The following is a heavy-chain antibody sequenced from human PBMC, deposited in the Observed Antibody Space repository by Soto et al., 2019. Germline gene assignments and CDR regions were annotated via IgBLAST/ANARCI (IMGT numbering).Heavy chain of an antibody. Sequence: EVQLLESGGGLVQPGGSLRLSCAASGFTFSSYAMSWVRQAPGKGLEWVSAISGSGGSTYYADAVKGRFTISRDNSKNTLYLQMNSLRAEDTAVYYCAKGAGEYQLPRDYYYYGMDVWGQGTTVTVSS. D-gene: IGHD2-2*01. J-gene: IGHJ6*01. CDR1: GFTFSSYA. CDR3: AKGAGEYQLPRDYYYYGMDV. V-gene: IGHV3-23*01. CDR2: ISGSGGST.